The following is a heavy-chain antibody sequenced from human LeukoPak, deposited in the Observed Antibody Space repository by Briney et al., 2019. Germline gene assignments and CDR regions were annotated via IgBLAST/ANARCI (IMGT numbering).Heavy chain of an antibody. D-gene: IGHD1-26*01. CDR2: IGSRGRTI. Sequence: GGSLRLSCAASGFTFNNYGMNWVRQAPGKGLEWLSYIGSRGRTIYYADSVKGRFTISRDNAKNSLYLQMNSLRAEDTAVYYYERDGISGSNSFDYWGQGALVTVSS. CDR1: GFTFNNYG. J-gene: IGHJ4*02. CDR3: ERDGISGSNSFDY. V-gene: IGHV3-48*03.